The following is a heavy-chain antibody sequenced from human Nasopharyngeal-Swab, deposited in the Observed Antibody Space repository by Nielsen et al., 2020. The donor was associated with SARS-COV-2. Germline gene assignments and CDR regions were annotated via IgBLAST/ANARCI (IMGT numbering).Heavy chain of an antibody. CDR3: ARASVVPAAMDYYYYMDV. CDR2: IYYSGST. Sequence: RQAPGKGLEWIGYIYYSGSTNCNPSLKSRVTISVDTSKNQFSLKLSSVTAADTAVYYCARASVVPAAMDYYYYMDVWGKGTTVTVSS. D-gene: IGHD2-2*01. V-gene: IGHV4-59*01. J-gene: IGHJ6*03.